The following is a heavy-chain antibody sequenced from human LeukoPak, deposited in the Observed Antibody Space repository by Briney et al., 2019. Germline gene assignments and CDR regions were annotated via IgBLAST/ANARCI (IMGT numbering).Heavy chain of an antibody. CDR3: AIRRDGYNWEIWFDP. CDR1: GYSFTSYW. J-gene: IGHJ5*02. D-gene: IGHD5-24*01. V-gene: IGHV5-51*01. CDR2: IYPGDSDT. Sequence: GESLKISCKGSGYSFTSYWIGWVRQMPGKGLEWTGIIYPGDSDTRYSPSFQGQVTISVDKSISTAYLEWSSLKASDTAMYYCAIRRDGYNWEIWFDPWGQGTLVTVSS.